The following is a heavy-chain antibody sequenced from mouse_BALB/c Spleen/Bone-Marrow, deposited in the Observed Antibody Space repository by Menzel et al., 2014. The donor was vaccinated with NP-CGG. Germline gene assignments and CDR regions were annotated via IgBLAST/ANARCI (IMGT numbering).Heavy chain of an antibody. Sequence: VQLQQSGAELARPGASVKLSCKASGYTFTDYYINWVKQRTGQGLEWIGEIYPESGNTYYNEKFKGKATLTADKSSSTAYMQLSSLTSEDSAVYFCARREYGNGGFAYWGQGTLVTVSA. V-gene: IGHV1-77*01. CDR2: IYPESGNT. D-gene: IGHD2-10*02. CDR1: GYTFTDYY. J-gene: IGHJ3*01. CDR3: ARREYGNGGFAY.